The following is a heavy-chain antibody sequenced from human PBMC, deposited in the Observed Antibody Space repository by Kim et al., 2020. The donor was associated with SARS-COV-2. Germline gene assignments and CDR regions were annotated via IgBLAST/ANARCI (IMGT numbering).Heavy chain of an antibody. V-gene: IGHV4-34*01. D-gene: IGHD6-13*01. CDR3: ARDPYSSHLDV. CDR2: INHSGST. CDR1: GGSFSGYY. Sequence: SETLSLTCAVYGGSFSGYYWSWIRQPPGKGLEWIGEINHSGSTNYNPSLKSRVTISVDTSKNQFSLKLSSVTAADTAVYYCARDPYSSHLDVWGQGTTVTVSS. J-gene: IGHJ6*02.